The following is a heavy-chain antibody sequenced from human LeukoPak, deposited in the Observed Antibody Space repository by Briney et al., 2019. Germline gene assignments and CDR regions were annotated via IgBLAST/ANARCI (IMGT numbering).Heavy chain of an antibody. CDR1: GFTFRSYG. J-gene: IGHJ6*02. CDR2: TWDDGSNT. Sequence: GGSLRLSCAASGFTFRSYGMHWVRQAPGKGRERGAITWDDGSNTYYADSVKGRFTISRDNSKNTLYLQMNSLRADDTAVYYCARDSGYDLVYGMDVWGQGTTVTVSS. D-gene: IGHD5-12*01. CDR3: ARDSGYDLVYGMDV. V-gene: IGHV3-33*01.